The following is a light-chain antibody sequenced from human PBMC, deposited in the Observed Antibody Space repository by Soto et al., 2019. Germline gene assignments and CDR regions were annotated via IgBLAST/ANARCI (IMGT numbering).Light chain of an antibody. J-gene: IGLJ3*02. CDR2: SNV. Sequence: QSVLTQAPSASGTLGQRVTISCSGSSSNIGSNTVTWYQQVPATASKLLIYSNVQRPSGVPDRFSGSKSGTSASLAIAGLQSGDVADYYCAAWDDSLNGWVFGGGTKLTVL. V-gene: IGLV1-44*01. CDR1: SSNIGSNT. CDR3: AAWDDSLNGWV.